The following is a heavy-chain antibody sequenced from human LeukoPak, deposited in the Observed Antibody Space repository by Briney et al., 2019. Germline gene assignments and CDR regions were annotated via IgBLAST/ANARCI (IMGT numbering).Heavy chain of an antibody. CDR2: INAGNGNT. V-gene: IGHV1-3*01. D-gene: IGHD3-22*01. J-gene: IGHJ4*02. Sequence: ASVKVSCKASGYTFTSYAMHWVRQAPGQRLEWMGWINAGNGNTKYSQKFQGRVTITRDTSASTAYMELSSLRSEDTAVYYCARDITMIVVLSRVGYYFDYWGQGTLVPVSS. CDR1: GYTFTSYA. CDR3: ARDITMIVVLSRVGYYFDY.